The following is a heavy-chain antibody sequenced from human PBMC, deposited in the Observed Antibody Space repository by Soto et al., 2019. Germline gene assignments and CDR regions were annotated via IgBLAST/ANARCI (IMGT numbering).Heavy chain of an antibody. D-gene: IGHD1-26*01. J-gene: IGHJ6*02. V-gene: IGHV5-51*01. Sequence: PGESLKISCKGSGYSFTSYWIGWVRQMPGKGLEWMGIIYPGDSDTRYSPSFQGQVTISADKSISTAYLQWSSLKASDTAMYYCALQGVGATTGDYYGMEVWGQGTTVTGLL. CDR3: ALQGVGATTGDYYGMEV. CDR2: IYPGDSDT. CDR1: GYSFTSYW.